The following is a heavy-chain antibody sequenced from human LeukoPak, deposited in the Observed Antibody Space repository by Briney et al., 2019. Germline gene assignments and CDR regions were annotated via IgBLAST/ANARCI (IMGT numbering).Heavy chain of an antibody. CDR2: VNHSGST. V-gene: IGHV4-34*01. Sequence: KPSETLSLTCAVYGGSFSGYYWSWIRQPPGKGLEWIGEVNHSGSTNYNPSLKSRVTISVDTSKNQFSLKVSSVTAADTAVYYCARENGGGYWFDPWGQGTLVTVSS. J-gene: IGHJ5*02. D-gene: IGHD3-10*01. CDR1: GGSFSGYY. CDR3: ARENGGGYWFDP.